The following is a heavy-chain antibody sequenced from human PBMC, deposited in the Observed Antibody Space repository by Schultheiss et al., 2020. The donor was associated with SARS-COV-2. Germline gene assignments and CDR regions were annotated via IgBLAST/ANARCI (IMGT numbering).Heavy chain of an antibody. CDR3: AATTGYYTNVDY. CDR2: ISSSSSYI. CDR1: GFTLLGYA. Sequence: GGSLRLSCAVSGFTLLGYALSWVRQAPGKGLEWVSSISSSSSYIYYADSVKGRFTISRDNAKNSLYLQMNSLRADDTALYYCAATTGYYTNVDYWGQGTLITVSS. V-gene: IGHV3-21*01. J-gene: IGHJ4*02. D-gene: IGHD3/OR15-3a*01.